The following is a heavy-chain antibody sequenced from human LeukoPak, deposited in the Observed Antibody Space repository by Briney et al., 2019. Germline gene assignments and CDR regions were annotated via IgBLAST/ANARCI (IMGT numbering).Heavy chain of an antibody. CDR2: IISVFGTA. D-gene: IGHD1/OR15-1a*01. J-gene: IGHJ6*03. CDR1: GGSISSYG. V-gene: IGHV1-69*06. Sequence: GSSGKVSCKASGGSISSYGISWVRQAPGQGLEWMGRIISVFGTANYAQKFQDRVTITADIASNTAYMELTSLTSEETAVYFCAKQGEIRQDYYMDVWGNGTTVTVSS. CDR3: AKQGEIRQDYYMDV.